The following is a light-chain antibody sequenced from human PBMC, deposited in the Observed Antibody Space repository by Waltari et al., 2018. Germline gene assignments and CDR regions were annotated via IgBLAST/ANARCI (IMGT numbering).Light chain of an antibody. Sequence: YKHQAWKSPKLLLYYVTERPAGVSNRFSGSKSGNTASLAISGLQADDGADYYCTSFSTISTALFGGGTKVTVL. CDR3: TSFSTISTAL. V-gene: IGLV2-14*03. CDR2: YVT. J-gene: IGLJ3*02.